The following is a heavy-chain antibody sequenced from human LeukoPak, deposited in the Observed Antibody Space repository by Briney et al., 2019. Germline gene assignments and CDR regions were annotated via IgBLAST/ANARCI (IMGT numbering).Heavy chain of an antibody. V-gene: IGHV3-7*01. Sequence: LSGGSLRLSCAASGFTFRTYWMTWVRQAPGKGLEWVANVKPDGSEEYYGDFVKGRFSISRDNGKSLLYLQMNYLRVEDTAVYYCARGGYYGTGRYNYFDTWGQGTLVTVSS. CDR1: GFTFRTYW. CDR3: ARGGYYGTGRYNYFDT. D-gene: IGHD3-10*01. CDR2: VKPDGSEE. J-gene: IGHJ5*02.